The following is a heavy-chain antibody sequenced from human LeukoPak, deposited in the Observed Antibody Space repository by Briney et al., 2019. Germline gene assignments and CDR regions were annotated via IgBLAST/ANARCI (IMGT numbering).Heavy chain of an antibody. V-gene: IGHV3-11*01. CDR3: AKNSKGYYYYMDV. J-gene: IGHJ6*03. Sequence: GGSLRLSCAASGFTFSDYYMCWIRQAPGKGLEWVSYISSRGIAIYYSDSVKGRFTISRDNAKNSLYLQMNSLRAEDTAVYYCAKNSKGYYYYMDVWGKGTTVTISS. D-gene: IGHD2/OR15-2a*01. CDR1: GFTFSDYY. CDR2: ISSRGIAI.